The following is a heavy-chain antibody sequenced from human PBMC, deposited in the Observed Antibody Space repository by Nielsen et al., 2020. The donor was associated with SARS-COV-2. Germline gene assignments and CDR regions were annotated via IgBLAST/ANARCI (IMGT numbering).Heavy chain of an antibody. V-gene: IGHV3-53*01. D-gene: IGHD6-13*01. Sequence: GGSLRLSCAASGFNVSSNYMSWVRQAPGKGLECVSVIYSGGSTYHADSVKGRFTISRDNSKNTLYLQMNSLRADDTAVYYCARGLAAAVDYWGQGTLVTVSS. CDR1: GFNVSSNY. J-gene: IGHJ4*02. CDR3: ARGLAAAVDY. CDR2: IYSGGST.